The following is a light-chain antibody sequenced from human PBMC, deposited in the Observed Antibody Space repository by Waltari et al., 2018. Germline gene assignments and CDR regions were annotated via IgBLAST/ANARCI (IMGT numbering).Light chain of an antibody. V-gene: IGKV1-6*01. CDR2: AAS. J-gene: IGKJ2*01. CDR3: LRDYNYPYT. CDR1: QGIRND. Sequence: AIQMTQSPSSLSASVGDRVTITCRASQGIRNDLGWYQQKPGKAPKLLMYAASSLQSGVPARFSGSGSGTDFTLTISSLQPEDFATYYCLRDYNYPYTFGQGTKLEI.